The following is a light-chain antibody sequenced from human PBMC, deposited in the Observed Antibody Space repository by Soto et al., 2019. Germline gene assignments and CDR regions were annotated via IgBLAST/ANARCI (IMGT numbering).Light chain of an antibody. J-gene: IGLJ2*01. CDR1: SSDVGGNNY. V-gene: IGLV2-14*03. Sequence: QSALTQPASVSGSPGQSITIPCTGTSSDVGGNNYVSWYQQYPGKAPKLIIYHVSDRPSGVSNRFSGSKSGSTASLTISGLQADDEADYYCSSHVGTSTPHVVFGGGTKLTVL. CDR3: SSHVGTSTPHVV. CDR2: HVS.